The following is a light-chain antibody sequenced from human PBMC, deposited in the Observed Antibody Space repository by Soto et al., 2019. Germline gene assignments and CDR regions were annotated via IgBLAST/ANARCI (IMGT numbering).Light chain of an antibody. J-gene: IGLJ1*01. Sequence: QSVLTQPPSVSGAPGQRVTISCTGSSSNIGAGYDVHWYQQLPGTAPKLLIFDNSNRPSGVPDRISGSRSGTSASLAITGLQAEDEADYYCCSYAGSSTPYVFGTGTKLTVL. CDR1: SSNIGAGYD. CDR3: CSYAGSSTPYV. V-gene: IGLV1-40*01. CDR2: DNS.